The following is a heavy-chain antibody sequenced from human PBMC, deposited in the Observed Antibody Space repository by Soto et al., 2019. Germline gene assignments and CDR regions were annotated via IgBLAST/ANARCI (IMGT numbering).Heavy chain of an antibody. Sequence: SVKVSCKASTETFNNYGIAWVLQSRLQGLEWMGWISTYNGNTNTYHKKRFQGRFTMTSDSASNTAYMELRSLTPDDTAVYYCARGGQKNVYTSIGPWGQGTLVTVSS. J-gene: IGHJ5*02. CDR3: ARGGQKNVYTSIGP. CDR1: TETFNNYG. V-gene: IGHV1-18*04. D-gene: IGHD1-1*01. CDR2: ISTYNGNT.